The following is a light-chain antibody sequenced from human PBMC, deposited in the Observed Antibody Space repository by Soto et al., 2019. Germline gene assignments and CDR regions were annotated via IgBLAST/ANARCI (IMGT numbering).Light chain of an antibody. J-gene: IGKJ5*01. Sequence: ETVLTQSPGTLYFSPGERATLSCRASQSVGNNHVAWYQQRRGLPPRLLIYGASNRATGIPDRFSGSGSGAYFTLTISRLEPEDFAVYFCQQYGNSPPGTFGQGTRL. CDR3: QQYGNSPPGT. V-gene: IGKV3-20*01. CDR1: QSVGNNH. CDR2: GAS.